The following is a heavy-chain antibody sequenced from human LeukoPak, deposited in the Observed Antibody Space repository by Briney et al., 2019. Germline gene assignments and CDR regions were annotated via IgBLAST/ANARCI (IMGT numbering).Heavy chain of an antibody. V-gene: IGHV1-69*13. CDR2: IIPIFGTA. CDR3: ARSITMVRGVIITSRLGWFDP. Sequence: SVKVSCKASGGTFSSYAISWVRQAPGQGLEWMGGIIPIFGTANYAQKFQGRVTITADESTSTAYMELSSLRSEDTAVYYCARSITMVRGVIITSRLGWFDPWGQGTLVTVSS. D-gene: IGHD3-10*01. J-gene: IGHJ5*02. CDR1: GGTFSSYA.